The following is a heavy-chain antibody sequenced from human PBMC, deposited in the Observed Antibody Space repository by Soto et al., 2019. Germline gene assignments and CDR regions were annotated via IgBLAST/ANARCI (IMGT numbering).Heavy chain of an antibody. CDR1: GGSISSYY. Sequence: QVQLQESGPGLVKPSETLSLTCTVSGGSISSYYWSWIRQPPGKGLEWIGYIYYSGSTNYNPSLKSRVTISVDTSKNQFSLKLSSVTAADTAVYYCASTPSSGWYYFDYWGQGTLVTVSS. D-gene: IGHD6-19*01. CDR3: ASTPSSGWYYFDY. V-gene: IGHV4-59*01. J-gene: IGHJ4*02. CDR2: IYYSGST.